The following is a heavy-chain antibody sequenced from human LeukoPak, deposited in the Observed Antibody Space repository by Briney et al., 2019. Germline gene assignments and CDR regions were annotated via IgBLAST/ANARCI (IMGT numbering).Heavy chain of an antibody. D-gene: IGHD2-2*01. CDR1: GYTFTGYY. CDR2: INPNSGGT. CDR3: ARVQGYCSSTSCYPDTNFDY. V-gene: IGHV1-2*02. Sequence: ASVKVSCKASGYTFTGYYMHWVRQAPGQGLEWMGWINPNSGGTNYAQKFQGRVTMTRDTSISTAYMELSRLRSDDTAVYYCARVQGYCSSTSCYPDTNFDYWGQGALVTVSS. J-gene: IGHJ4*02.